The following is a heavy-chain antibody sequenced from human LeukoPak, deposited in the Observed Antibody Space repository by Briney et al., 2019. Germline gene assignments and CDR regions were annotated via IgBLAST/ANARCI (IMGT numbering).Heavy chain of an antibody. CDR1: GFTFSSYA. J-gene: IGHJ4*02. V-gene: IGHV3-23*01. CDR3: AEGDCSSTSCYIDY. D-gene: IGHD2-2*01. CDR2: ISGSGGST. Sequence: GGSLRLSCAASGFTFSSYAMSWVRQAPGKGLEWVSSISGSGGSTYYADSVKGRFTISRDNSKNTLYLQMNSLRAEDTAVYYCAEGDCSSTSCYIDYWGQGTLVTVSS.